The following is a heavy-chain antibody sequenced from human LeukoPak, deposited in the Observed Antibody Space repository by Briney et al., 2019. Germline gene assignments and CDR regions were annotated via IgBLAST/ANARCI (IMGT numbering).Heavy chain of an antibody. Sequence: PSETLSLTCTVSGGSVSSVSSYWSWVRQPAGKGLEWIGRIYTSGITDYNPSLKSRVTISLDTSKNQFSLNLTSVTAADTAVYYCARAPHYYGSGTEAPDWFDPWGQGTLVTVSS. CDR3: ARAPHYYGSGTEAPDWFDP. CDR1: GGSVSSVSSY. V-gene: IGHV4-61*02. J-gene: IGHJ5*02. D-gene: IGHD3-10*01. CDR2: IYTSGIT.